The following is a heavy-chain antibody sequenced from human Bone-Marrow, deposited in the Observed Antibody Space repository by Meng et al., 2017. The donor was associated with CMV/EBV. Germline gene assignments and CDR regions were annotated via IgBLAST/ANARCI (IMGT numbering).Heavy chain of an antibody. CDR3: ARRGIAALNDAFDI. CDR2: ISSSSSTI. CDR1: GFTFSSYS. D-gene: IGHD6-13*01. J-gene: IGHJ3*02. V-gene: IGHV3-48*04. Sequence: GGSLSLTCAASGFTFSSYSMNWVRQAPGKGLQWVSYISSSSSTIYFADSVKGRFTISRDNAKNSLYLQMNSLRAEDMALYYCARRGIAALNDAFDIWGQGTMVTVSS.